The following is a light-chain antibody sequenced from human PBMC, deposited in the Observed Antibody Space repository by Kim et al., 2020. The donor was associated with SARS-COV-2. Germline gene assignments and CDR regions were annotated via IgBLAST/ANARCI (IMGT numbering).Light chain of an antibody. CDR1: QSIYSY. J-gene: IGKJ5*01. Sequence: ASVGDRGTITGRASQSIYSYLAWYQQKPGNVPKILIYKASTLESGVPSRFSGSESGTEFTLTISSLQPDDFATYYCQQFYTDPITFGQGTRLEIK. V-gene: IGKV1-5*03. CDR3: QQFYTDPIT. CDR2: KAS.